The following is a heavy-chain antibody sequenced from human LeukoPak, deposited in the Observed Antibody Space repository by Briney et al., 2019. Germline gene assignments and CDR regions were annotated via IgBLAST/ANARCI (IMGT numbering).Heavy chain of an antibody. D-gene: IGHD2/OR15-2a*01. CDR1: GFNFRQYA. CDR2: ISDSSGST. Sequence: GGSMRLSCAASGFNFRQYAMNWVRQAPGKGPEWVSSISDSSGSTYYANSVKGRFFISRDNSKKSLYLQMNSLRAEDTAVYFCARDYVYAFDYWGQGTLVTVSS. CDR3: ARDYVYAFDY. J-gene: IGHJ4*02. V-gene: IGHV3-23*01.